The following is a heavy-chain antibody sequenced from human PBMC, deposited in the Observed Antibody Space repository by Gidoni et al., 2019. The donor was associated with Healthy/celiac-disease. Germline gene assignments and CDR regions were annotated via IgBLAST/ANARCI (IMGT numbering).Heavy chain of an antibody. CDR3: AMAYDAFDI. Sequence: QVQLVQSGAEVKKPGAAVKVSCKASGYTCTSYNMHWVRQAPGQGREWMGIINPSGGSLSYAQKFLGRVTMTRVTSTSTVYMELSSLRSSDTAVYSCAMAYDAFDIWGQGTLVTVSS. CDR2: INPSGGSL. J-gene: IGHJ3*02. V-gene: IGHV1-46*01. CDR1: GYTCTSYN.